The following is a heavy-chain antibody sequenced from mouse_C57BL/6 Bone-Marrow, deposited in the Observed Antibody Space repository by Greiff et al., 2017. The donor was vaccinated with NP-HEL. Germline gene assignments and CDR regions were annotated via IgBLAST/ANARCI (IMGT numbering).Heavy chain of an antibody. V-gene: IGHV1-26*01. J-gene: IGHJ2*01. CDR2: INPNNGGT. CDR1: GYTFTDYY. D-gene: IGHD1-1*01. CDR3: ARDGSWDY. Sequence: EVQLQQSGPELVKPGASVKISCKASGYTFTDYYMNWVKQSHGKSLEWIGDINPNNGGTSYNQKLKGEATLTVDKSSSTAYMELRSLTSEDSAVYYCARDGSWDYWGQGTTLTVSS.